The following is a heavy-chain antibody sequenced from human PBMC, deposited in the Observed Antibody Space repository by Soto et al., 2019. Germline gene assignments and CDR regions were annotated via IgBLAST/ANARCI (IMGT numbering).Heavy chain of an antibody. Sequence: PVGSLRLSCAASGFTFSSYGMHWVRQAPGKGLEWVAVIWYDGSNKYYADSVKGRFTISRDNSKNTLYLQMNSLRAEDTAVYYCARLGYSSYDAFDIWGQGTMVT. V-gene: IGHV3-33*01. CDR1: GFTFSSYG. CDR3: ARLGYSSYDAFDI. CDR2: IWYDGSNK. J-gene: IGHJ3*02. D-gene: IGHD5-18*01.